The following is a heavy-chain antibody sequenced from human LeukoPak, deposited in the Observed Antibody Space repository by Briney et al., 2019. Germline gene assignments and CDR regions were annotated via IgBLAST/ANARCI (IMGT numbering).Heavy chain of an antibody. J-gene: IGHJ4*02. D-gene: IGHD4-23*01. CDR1: GYTFTGYY. CDR2: INPNSGGT. CDR3: ARESILIGNSFFDY. V-gene: IGHV1-2*02. Sequence: GASVKVSSKASGYTFTGYYMHWVRQAPGQGLEWMGWINPNSGGTNYAQKFQGRVTMTRDTSISTAYMELSRLRSDDTAVYYCARESILIGNSFFDYWGQGTLVTVSS.